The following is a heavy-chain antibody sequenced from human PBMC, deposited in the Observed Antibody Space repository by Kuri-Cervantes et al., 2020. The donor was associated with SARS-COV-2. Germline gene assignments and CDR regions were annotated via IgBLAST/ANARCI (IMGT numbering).Heavy chain of an antibody. CDR2: INHSGST. Sequence: SQTLSLTCAVYGGSFSGYYWSWIRQPPGKGLEWIGEINHSGSTNYNPSLKSRVTISVDKSKNQFSLKLSSVTAADTAVYYCASSLVYSSSSKTGFDPWGQGTLVTVSS. CDR1: GGSFSGYY. CDR3: ASSLVYSSSSKTGFDP. V-gene: IGHV4-34*01. J-gene: IGHJ5*02. D-gene: IGHD6-6*01.